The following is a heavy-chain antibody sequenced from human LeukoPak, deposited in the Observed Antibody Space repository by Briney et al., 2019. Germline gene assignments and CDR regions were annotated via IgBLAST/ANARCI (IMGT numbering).Heavy chain of an antibody. D-gene: IGHD2-2*01. CDR1: GFTFSSYA. J-gene: IGHJ4*02. Sequence: GGSLRLSCAASGFTFSSYAMSWVRQAPGKGLEWVSAISGSGGSTYYADSVKGRFTISRDNSKNTLYLQMNSLRAEDTAVYYCAKYDCSSTSCYQGAFDYWGQGTRVTVSS. V-gene: IGHV3-23*01. CDR2: ISGSGGST. CDR3: AKYDCSSTSCYQGAFDY.